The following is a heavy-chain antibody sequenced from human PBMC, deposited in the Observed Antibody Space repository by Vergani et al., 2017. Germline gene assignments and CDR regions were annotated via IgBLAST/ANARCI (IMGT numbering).Heavy chain of an antibody. CDR1: GGTFSSYA. Sequence: QVQLVQSGAEVKKPGSSVKVSCKASGGTFSSYAISWVRQAPGQGLEWMGGIIPIFGTANYAQKCQGRVTITADESTSPAYMEMSSLRSEDTALYYCARVNWDCSSTSCYTHNWFDPWGQGTLVTVSS. CDR2: IIPIFGTA. V-gene: IGHV1-69*12. CDR3: ARVNWDCSSTSCYTHNWFDP. D-gene: IGHD2-2*02. J-gene: IGHJ5*02.